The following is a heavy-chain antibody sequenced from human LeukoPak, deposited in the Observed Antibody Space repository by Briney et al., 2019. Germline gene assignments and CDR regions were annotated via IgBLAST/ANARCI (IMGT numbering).Heavy chain of an antibody. CDR2: INADGSGT. Sequence: GGSLRLSCAASGFTFSSHWMHWVRQAPEKGLVGVAHINADGSGTYYADSVKGRFTISRDTSKNTLYLQMNSLRAEDTAVYYCAKFSIAVAGTDFDYWGQGTLVTVSS. V-gene: IGHV3-74*01. J-gene: IGHJ4*02. CDR1: GFTFSSHW. CDR3: AKFSIAVAGTDFDY. D-gene: IGHD6-19*01.